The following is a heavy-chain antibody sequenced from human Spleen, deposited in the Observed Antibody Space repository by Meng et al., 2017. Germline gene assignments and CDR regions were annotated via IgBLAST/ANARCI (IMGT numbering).Heavy chain of an antibody. V-gene: IGHV5-51*01. J-gene: IGHJ3*02. D-gene: IGHD3-10*01. CDR2: IYPADSDT. CDR3: AKFGRGVIFGTDAFDT. Sequence: GESLKISCKGSGYSFTTYWIGWVRQMPGKGLECMGIIYPADSDTRYSPSFQGQVTISADKSISTAYLQWSSLRTSDTAIYYCAKFGRGVIFGTDAFDTWGQGTTVTVSS. CDR1: GYSFTTYW.